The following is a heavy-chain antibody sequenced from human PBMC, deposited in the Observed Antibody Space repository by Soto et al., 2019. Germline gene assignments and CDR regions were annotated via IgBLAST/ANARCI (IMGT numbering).Heavy chain of an antibody. CDR3: AREFCSGGNCYTYYFDP. Sequence: GETLRLSCAASGLAFNGYWMHWIRHAPGKGLVWVSHINTDGSNTNYADSVKGRFTISRDNAKSTLFLQMNSLRDEDTAVYYCAREFCSGGNCYTYYFDPWGQGIPVTVSS. CDR1: GLAFNGYW. J-gene: IGHJ5*02. CDR2: INTDGSNT. V-gene: IGHV3-74*01. D-gene: IGHD2-15*01.